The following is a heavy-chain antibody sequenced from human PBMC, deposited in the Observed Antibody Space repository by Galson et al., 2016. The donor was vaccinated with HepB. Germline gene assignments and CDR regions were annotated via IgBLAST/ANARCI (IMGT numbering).Heavy chain of an antibody. CDR2: ISPSSDYI. Sequence: SLRLSCAASGFTFNTYSMNWVRQAPGKGLEWVSSISPSSDYIYHADSVKGRFTISRDNAKKSLYLQISSLRGDDTAIYYCVRNLFTGGADYSVDYRGQGTPVTVSA. J-gene: IGHJ4*02. D-gene: IGHD4-11*01. CDR3: VRNLFTGGADYSVDY. V-gene: IGHV3-21*01. CDR1: GFTFNTYS.